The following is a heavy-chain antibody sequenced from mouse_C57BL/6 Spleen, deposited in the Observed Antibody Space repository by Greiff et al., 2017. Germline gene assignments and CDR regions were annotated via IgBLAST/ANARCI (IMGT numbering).Heavy chain of an antibody. CDR1: GYTFTSYW. CDR2: IYPGSGST. CDR3: ARAPYDYHWYFDV. D-gene: IGHD2-4*01. J-gene: IGHJ1*03. Sequence: QVQLKQSGAELVKPGASVKMSCKASGYTFTSYWITWVKQRPGQGLEWIGDIYPGSGSTNYNEKFKSKATLTVDTSSSTAYMQLSSLTSEDSAVYYCARAPYDYHWYFDVWGTGTTVTVSS. V-gene: IGHV1-55*01.